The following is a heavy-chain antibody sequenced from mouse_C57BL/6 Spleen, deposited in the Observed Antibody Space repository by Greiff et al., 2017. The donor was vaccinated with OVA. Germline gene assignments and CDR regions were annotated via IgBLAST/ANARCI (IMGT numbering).Heavy chain of an antibody. V-gene: IGHV1-85*01. D-gene: IGHD2-4*01. Sequence: QVQLKESGPELVKPGASVKLSCKASGYTFTSYDINWVKQRPGQGLEWIGWIYPRDGSTKYNEKFKGKATLTVDTSSSTAYMELHSLTSEDSAVYFCARAEGIYYDYDEGYAMDYWGQGTSVTVSS. CDR1: GYTFTSYD. CDR2: IYPRDGST. J-gene: IGHJ4*01. CDR3: ARAEGIYYDYDEGYAMDY.